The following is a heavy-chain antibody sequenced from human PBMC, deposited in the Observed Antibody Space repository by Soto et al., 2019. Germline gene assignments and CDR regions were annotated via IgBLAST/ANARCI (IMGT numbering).Heavy chain of an antibody. CDR2: ISGSGGST. CDR3: AKSRLQRWLQSYYFDY. D-gene: IGHD4-4*01. Sequence: GGSLRLSCAASGFTFSSYAMSWVRQAPGKGLEWVSAISGSGGSTYYADSVKGRFTISRDNSKNTLYLQMNSLRAEDTAVYYCAKSRLQRWLQSYYFDYWGQGTLVTVSS. CDR1: GFTFSSYA. J-gene: IGHJ4*02. V-gene: IGHV3-23*01.